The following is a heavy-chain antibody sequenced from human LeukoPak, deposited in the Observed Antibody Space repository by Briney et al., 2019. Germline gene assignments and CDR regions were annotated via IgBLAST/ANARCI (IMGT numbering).Heavy chain of an antibody. V-gene: IGHV3-48*04. CDR1: GFTFSSNS. J-gene: IGHJ4*02. CDR2: ISSTGGTI. Sequence: PGGSLRLSCAASGFTFSSNSMNWVRQAPGKGLEWVSYISSTGGTIYYADSMKGRFTISRDNAKNSLYLQMNSLRVEDTAVYYCAGSILTGYPTFDCWGQGTLVTVSS. D-gene: IGHD3-9*01. CDR3: AGSILTGYPTFDC.